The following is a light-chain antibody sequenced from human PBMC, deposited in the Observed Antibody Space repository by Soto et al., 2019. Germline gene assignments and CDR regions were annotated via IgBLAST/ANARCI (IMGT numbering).Light chain of an antibody. CDR3: QQSYSSPPT. V-gene: IGKV1-39*01. CDR1: QVISNH. J-gene: IGKJ1*01. CDR2: AAY. Sequence: DIQMTQSPSSLSASVEDRVMTTCRASQVISNHLYWYQQNPGIAATPLIFAAYSLQSVVCSRSSGSRSGPDFTRTISSLQPEDFGTYYCQQSYSSPPTFGQGTKVDIK.